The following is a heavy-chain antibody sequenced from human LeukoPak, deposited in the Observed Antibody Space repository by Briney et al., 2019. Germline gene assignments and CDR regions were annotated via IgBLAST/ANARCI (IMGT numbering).Heavy chain of an antibody. CDR2: TYYSGST. J-gene: IGHJ4*02. D-gene: IGHD3-22*01. Sequence: PSETLSLTCTVSGGSISSSSYSWGWIRQPPGKGLEWIGSTYYSGSTYYNPSLKSRVTISVDTSKNQFSLKLSSVTAADTAVYYCARLIGNYYDSSGYSYGAWGQGTLVTVSS. CDR3: ARLIGNYYDSSGYSYGA. CDR1: GGSISSSSYS. V-gene: IGHV4-39*01.